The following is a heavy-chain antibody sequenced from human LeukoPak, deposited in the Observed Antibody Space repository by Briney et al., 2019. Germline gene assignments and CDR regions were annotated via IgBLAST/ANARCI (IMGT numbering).Heavy chain of an antibody. J-gene: IGHJ4*02. CDR2: ISGSGGST. Sequence: GGSLRLSCAASGFTFRTYAMNWVRQAPGKGPEWVSTISGSGGSTYYADSVKGRFTISRDNSKNTLYLQMNNLRVEDTALYFCARDINPFAYWGQGTLVTVSS. V-gene: IGHV3-23*01. CDR1: GFTFRTYA. CDR3: ARDINPFAY.